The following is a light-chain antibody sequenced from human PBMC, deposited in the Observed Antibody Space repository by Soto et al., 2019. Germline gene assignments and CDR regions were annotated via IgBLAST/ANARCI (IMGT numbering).Light chain of an antibody. V-gene: IGKV3-15*01. CDR3: QQCSNWPPLT. CDR2: TAS. J-gene: IGKJ4*01. Sequence: EIVLTQSPGTLSLSPGERATLSCRASQSVSSNLAWYQQKPGQAPRLLIYTASTRASGIPARFSGSGYGTEFTLTISRLQSEDSAVYYCQQCSNWPPLTLGGGTKVGLK. CDR1: QSVSSN.